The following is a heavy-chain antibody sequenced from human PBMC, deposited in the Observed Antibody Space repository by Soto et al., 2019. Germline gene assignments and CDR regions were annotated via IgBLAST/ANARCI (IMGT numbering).Heavy chain of an antibody. V-gene: IGHV1-3*01. Sequence: ASVKVSCKASGYTFTSYAMHWVRQAPGQRLEWMGWINAGNGNTKYSQKFQGRVTITRDTSASTAYMELSSLRAEDTAVYYCARDQPGYSYGYGLGYWGQGTRVTVSS. CDR2: INAGNGNT. J-gene: IGHJ4*02. D-gene: IGHD5-18*01. CDR1: GYTFTSYA. CDR3: ARDQPGYSYGYGLGY.